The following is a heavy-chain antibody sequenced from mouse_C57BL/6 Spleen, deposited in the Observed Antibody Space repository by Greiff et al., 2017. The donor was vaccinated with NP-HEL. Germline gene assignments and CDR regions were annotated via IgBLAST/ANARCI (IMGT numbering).Heavy chain of an antibody. V-gene: IGHV6-6*01. Sequence: EVQVEEPGGGFVQPGGSMKLSCAASGFTFSDAWMDWVRQSPEKGLEWVAEIRNNANNHATYYAESVKGRFTISRDDSKSRVYLQMNSLRAEDTGIYYCARERSTVGFDYWGQGTTLTVSS. CDR3: ARERSTVGFDY. CDR1: GFTFSDAW. D-gene: IGHD1-1*01. J-gene: IGHJ2*01. CDR2: IRNNANNHAT.